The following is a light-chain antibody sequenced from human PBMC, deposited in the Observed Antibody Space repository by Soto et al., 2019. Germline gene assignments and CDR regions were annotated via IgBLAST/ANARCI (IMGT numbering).Light chain of an antibody. CDR3: SSYTSASTPLV. CDR2: DVS. Sequence: QSALPQPASVSGSPGQSIPISCTGTGSDVGGYNYVSWYQQHPGKAPKVMIYDVSNRPSGVSNRFSGSKSGNTASLTISGLQAEDEADYYCSSYTSASTPLVFGGGTKLTVL. J-gene: IGLJ2*01. V-gene: IGLV2-14*01. CDR1: GSDVGGYNY.